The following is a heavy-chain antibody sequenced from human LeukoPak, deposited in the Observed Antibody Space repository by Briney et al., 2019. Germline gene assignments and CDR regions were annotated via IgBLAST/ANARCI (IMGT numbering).Heavy chain of an antibody. Sequence: SETLSLTCAVYGGSFSGYYWSWIRQPPGKGLEWIGEINHSGSTNYNSSLKSRVTFSVDTSKNQFSLKMSSVTAADTAVYYCARRVPLVVVVTVSFDPWGQGTLVTVSS. CDR1: GGSFSGYY. CDR2: INHSGST. J-gene: IGHJ5*02. V-gene: IGHV4-34*01. CDR3: ARRVPLVVVVTVSFDP. D-gene: IGHD2-21*02.